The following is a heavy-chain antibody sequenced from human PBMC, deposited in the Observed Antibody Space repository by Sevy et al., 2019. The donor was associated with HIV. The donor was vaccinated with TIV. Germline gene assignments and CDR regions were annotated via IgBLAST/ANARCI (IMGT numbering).Heavy chain of an antibody. CDR2: TYYRSKWYN. D-gene: IGHD5-18*01. CDR3: ASGTAYLFDY. V-gene: IGHV6-1*01. J-gene: IGHJ4*02. CDR1: GDSVSSNSAA. Sequence: SQTLSLTCAISGDSVSSNSAAWNWTRQSPSRGLEWLGRTYYRSKWYNNSALSVRSPITINPDASKNQFSLQLNSVTPGDTAVYFCASGTAYLFDYWGQGTLVTVSS.